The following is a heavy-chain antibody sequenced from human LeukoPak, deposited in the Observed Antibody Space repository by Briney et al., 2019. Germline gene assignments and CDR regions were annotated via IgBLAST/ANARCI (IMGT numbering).Heavy chain of an antibody. CDR1: GFTFSSYA. D-gene: IGHD6-13*01. CDR2: INDSGGSK. CDR3: AKDPYSSSLGYFDY. J-gene: IGHJ4*02. Sequence: GGSLRLSCAASGFTFSSYAMSWVRQAPGKGLEWVSAINDSGGSKYYADSVKGRFTISRDNAKNTLYLQMNSLRGEDTAVYYCAKDPYSSSLGYFDYWGEGTLVTVSS. V-gene: IGHV3-23*01.